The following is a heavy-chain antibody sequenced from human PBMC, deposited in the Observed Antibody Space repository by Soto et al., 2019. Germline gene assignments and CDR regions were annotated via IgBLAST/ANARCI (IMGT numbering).Heavy chain of an antibody. J-gene: IGHJ3*02. CDR3: ARGRPVPYYYDSSGYYNDAFDI. D-gene: IGHD3-22*01. CDR1: GGSISSSNW. Sequence: PSETLSLTCAVSGGSISSSNWWSWVRQPPGKGLEWIGEVYHSGSTNYNPSLKSRVTISVDKSKNQFSLKLSSVTAADTAVYYCARGRPVPYYYDSSGYYNDAFDIWGQGTMVTVSS. V-gene: IGHV4-4*02. CDR2: VYHSGST.